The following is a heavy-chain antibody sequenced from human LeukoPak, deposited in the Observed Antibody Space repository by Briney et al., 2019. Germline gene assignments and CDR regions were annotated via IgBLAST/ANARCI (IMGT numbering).Heavy chain of an antibody. CDR1: GFTFATSA. CDR3: AATSTVTTGGTYYGMDV. CDR2: IVVASRHT. Sequence: ASVKVSCKASGFTFATSAVQWVRQARGQRLEWIGWIVVASRHTDYAQRFHERVTIIRDMSTSTAYMDLSSLRSEDTAVYYCAATSTVTTGGTYYGMDVWGQGTTVTVSS. J-gene: IGHJ6*02. V-gene: IGHV1-58*01. D-gene: IGHD4-17*01.